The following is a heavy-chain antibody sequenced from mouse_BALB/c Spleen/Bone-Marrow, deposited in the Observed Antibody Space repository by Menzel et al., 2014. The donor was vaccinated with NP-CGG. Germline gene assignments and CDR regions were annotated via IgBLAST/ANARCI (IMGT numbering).Heavy chain of an antibody. J-gene: IGHJ4*01. CDR2: ISTYSGNT. V-gene: IGHV1-67*01. CDR3: ARDISGYVRAMDY. D-gene: IGHD3-2*01. CDR1: GYTFTDYA. Sequence: QVQLQQPGPELVSPGVSVKISCKASGYTFTDYAIHWVKQSHSKRLEWIGIISTYSGNTNYNQKFKGKATMTVDKSSSTAYMELARLTSEGSAIYYCARDISGYVRAMDYWGQGTSVTVSS.